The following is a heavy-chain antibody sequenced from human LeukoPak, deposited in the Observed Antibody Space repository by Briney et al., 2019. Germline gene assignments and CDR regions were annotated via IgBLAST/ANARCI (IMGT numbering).Heavy chain of an antibody. CDR2: MNPNSGNT. D-gene: IGHD2-2*02. CDR1: GYTFTSYD. J-gene: IGHJ5*02. CDR3: ARGYCSSTSCYTVSWFDP. V-gene: IGHV1-8*01. Sequence: ASVKVSCKASGYTFTSYDINWVRQATGQGLEWMGWMNPNSGNTGYAQKFQGRVTMTRNTSISTAYMELSSLRSEDTAVYYCARGYCSSTSCYTVSWFDPWGRGTLVTVSS.